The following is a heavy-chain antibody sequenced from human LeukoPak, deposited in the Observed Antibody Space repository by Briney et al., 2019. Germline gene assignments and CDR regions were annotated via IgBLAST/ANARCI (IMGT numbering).Heavy chain of an antibody. Sequence: ASVKVPCKASGGTFSSYAISWVRQAPGQGLEWMGWMNPNSGNTGYAQKFQGRVTMTRNTSISTAYMELSSLRSEDTAVYYCARYGGDYWGQGTLVTVSS. V-gene: IGHV1-8*02. J-gene: IGHJ4*02. CDR2: MNPNSGNT. D-gene: IGHD4-17*01. CDR3: ARYGGDY. CDR1: GGTFSSYA.